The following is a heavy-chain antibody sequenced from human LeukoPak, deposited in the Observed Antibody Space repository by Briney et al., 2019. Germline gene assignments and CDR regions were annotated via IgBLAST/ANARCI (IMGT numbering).Heavy chain of an antibody. CDR1: GFTFSSYG. CDR2: ISYDGSNK. CDR3: AKLSGHNYYFDY. D-gene: IGHD2-15*01. Sequence: GGSLRLSCAASGFTFSSYGMHWVRQAPGKGLEWVAVISYDGSNKYYADSVKGRFTISRDNSKNTLYLQMNSLRAEDTVVYYCAKLSGHNYYFDYWGQGTLVTVSS. J-gene: IGHJ4*02. V-gene: IGHV3-30*18.